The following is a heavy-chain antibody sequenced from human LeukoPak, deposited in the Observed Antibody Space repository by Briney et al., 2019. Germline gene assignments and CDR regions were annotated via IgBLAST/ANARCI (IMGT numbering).Heavy chain of an antibody. CDR1: GFTFSSYA. Sequence: GGSLRLSCAASGFTFSSYAMSWVRQAPGKGLEWVSAISGSGGSTYYADSVKGRFTISRDNSKNTLYLQMNSLGAEDTAVYYCAKDLEITMVRGVISAPHYWGQGTLVTVSS. J-gene: IGHJ4*02. V-gene: IGHV3-23*01. CDR3: AKDLEITMVRGVISAPHY. CDR2: ISGSGGST. D-gene: IGHD3-10*01.